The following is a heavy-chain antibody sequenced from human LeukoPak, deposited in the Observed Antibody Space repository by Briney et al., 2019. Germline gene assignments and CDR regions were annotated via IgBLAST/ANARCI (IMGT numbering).Heavy chain of an antibody. J-gene: IGHJ4*02. CDR1: GFTFSSYN. Sequence: GGSLRLSCAASGFTFSSYNMNWVRQAPGKGLEWVSSISSGSSYIHYADSVKGRFTISRDNAKNSLYLQMNSLRAEDTAVYYCARVGTSSSGWQFDYWGQGTLVTVSS. CDR2: ISSGSSYI. CDR3: ARVGTSSSGWQFDY. D-gene: IGHD6-19*01. V-gene: IGHV3-21*01.